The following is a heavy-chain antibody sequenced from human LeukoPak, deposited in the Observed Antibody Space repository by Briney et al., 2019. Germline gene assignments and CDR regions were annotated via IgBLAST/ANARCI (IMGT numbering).Heavy chain of an antibody. CDR3: TRAGDDYVWEDFDY. CDR1: GFTFSGSA. V-gene: IGHV3-73*01. Sequence: GGSLKLSCAASGFTFSGSAMHWVRQASVKGLEWVGRIRSKANSYATAYAASVKGRFTISRDDSKNTAYLQMNSLKTEDTAVYYCTRAGDDYVWEDFDYWGQGTLVTVSS. D-gene: IGHD3-16*01. J-gene: IGHJ4*02. CDR2: IRSKANSYAT.